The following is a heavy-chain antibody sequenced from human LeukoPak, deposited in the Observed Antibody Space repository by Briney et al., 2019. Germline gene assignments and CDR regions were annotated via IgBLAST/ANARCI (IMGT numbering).Heavy chain of an antibody. D-gene: IGHD3-16*01. Sequence: HSSETLSLTCTVSGGSVSSGSYYWSWIRQPPGKGLEWVSIIYSGGSRYYADSVQGRFTISRDNSKNTLYLQMNSLGAEDTAVYYCARGPRLRRLLDYWGQGTLVTVSS. CDR3: ARGPRLRRLLDY. CDR1: GGSVSSGSYY. J-gene: IGHJ4*02. V-gene: IGHV3-66*01. CDR2: IYSGGSR.